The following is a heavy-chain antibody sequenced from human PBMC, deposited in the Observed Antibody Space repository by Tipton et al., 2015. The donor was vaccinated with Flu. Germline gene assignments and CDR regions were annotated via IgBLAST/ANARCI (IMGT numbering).Heavy chain of an antibody. CDR2: ISSSSSYI. CDR3: ARVPGMGDILTGYYYMDV. D-gene: IGHD3-9*01. CDR1: GFTFSSYS. Sequence: SLRLSCAASGFTFSSYSMNWVRQAPGKGLEWVSSISSSSSYIYYADSVKGRFTISRDNAKNSLYLQMNSLRAEDTAVYYCARVPGMGDILTGYYYMDVWGKGTTVTVSS. J-gene: IGHJ6*03. V-gene: IGHV3-21*01.